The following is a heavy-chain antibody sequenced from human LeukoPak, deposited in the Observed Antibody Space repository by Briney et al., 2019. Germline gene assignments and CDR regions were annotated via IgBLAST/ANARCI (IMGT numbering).Heavy chain of an antibody. Sequence: AGGSLRLSCAASGFTFSSYAMHWVRQAPGKGLEWVALISYDGSTNDYADSVKGRFTISRDNSKNTLYLQMNSLRADDTAMYYCARGSYSSSWKTFDYWGQGTLVTVSS. D-gene: IGHD6-13*01. J-gene: IGHJ4*02. CDR3: ARGSYSSSWKTFDY. CDR1: GFTFSSYA. V-gene: IGHV3-30*04. CDR2: ISYDGSTN.